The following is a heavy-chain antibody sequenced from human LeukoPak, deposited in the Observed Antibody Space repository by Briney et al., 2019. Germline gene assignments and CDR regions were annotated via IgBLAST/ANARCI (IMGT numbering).Heavy chain of an antibody. Sequence: PSETLSLTCHVSGGSISSYYWSWIRQPPGKGLEWIGEINHSGSTNYNPSLKSRVTISVDTSKNQFSLKLSSVTAADTAVYYCARDHYYDSSGPHDWGQGTLVTVSS. J-gene: IGHJ4*02. V-gene: IGHV4-34*01. CDR1: GGSISSYY. CDR3: ARDHYYDSSGPHD. CDR2: INHSGST. D-gene: IGHD3-22*01.